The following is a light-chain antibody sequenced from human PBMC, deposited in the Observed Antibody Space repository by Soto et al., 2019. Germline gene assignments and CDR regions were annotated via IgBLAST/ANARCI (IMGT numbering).Light chain of an antibody. CDR1: QTISSW. CDR3: QHYNSYSEA. CDR2: KAS. V-gene: IGKV1-5*03. Sequence: DLKMTPTSSTLPGSVGDSVTITCRASQTISSWLAWYQQKPGKAPKLLIYKASTLESGVPSRFSGSGSGTEFTLTISSLQPDDFATYYCQHYNSYSEAFGQGTKVDIK. J-gene: IGKJ1*01.